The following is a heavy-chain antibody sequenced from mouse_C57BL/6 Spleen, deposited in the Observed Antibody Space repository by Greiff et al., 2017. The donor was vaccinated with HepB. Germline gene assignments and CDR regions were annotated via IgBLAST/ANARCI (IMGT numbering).Heavy chain of an antibody. Sequence: QVQLQQPGAELVKPGASVKMSCKASGYTFTSYWITWVKQRPGQGLEWIGDIYPGSGSTNYNEKFKSKATLTVDTPSSTAYMQLSSLTSEDSAVYYCARRGYYCGSSYEAWFAYWGQGTLVTVSA. CDR3: ARRGYYCGSSYEAWFAY. CDR1: GYTFTSYW. J-gene: IGHJ3*01. V-gene: IGHV1-55*01. D-gene: IGHD1-1*01. CDR2: IYPGSGST.